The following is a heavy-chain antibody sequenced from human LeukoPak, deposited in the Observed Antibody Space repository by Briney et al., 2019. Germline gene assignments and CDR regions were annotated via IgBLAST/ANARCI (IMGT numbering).Heavy chain of an antibody. V-gene: IGHV4-59*12. CDR3: ARDRRIARSENAFDI. CDR2: IYYSGST. CDR1: GGSISSYY. D-gene: IGHD6-13*01. Sequence: SETLSLTCTVSGGSISSYYWSWIRQPPGKGLEWIGYIYYSGSTNYNPSLKSRVTISVDTSKNQFSLRLSSVTAADTAVYYCARDRRIARSENAFDIWGQGTMVTVSS. J-gene: IGHJ3*02.